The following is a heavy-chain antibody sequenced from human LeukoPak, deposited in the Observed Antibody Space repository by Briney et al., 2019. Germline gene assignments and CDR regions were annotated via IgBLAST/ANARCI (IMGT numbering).Heavy chain of an antibody. CDR3: AKAGEQQWLRMHFDN. J-gene: IGHJ4*02. CDR1: AFTFSNYA. D-gene: IGHD5-18*01. V-gene: IGHV3-23*01. Sequence: PGGSLRLSCADSAFTFSNYAMNWVRQAPGKGLEWVSVISGSGDGTYYADSVKGRFTISRDNSKNTLYLQMKSLRAEDTAVYYCAKAGEQQWLRMHFDNWGQGTLVTVSS. CDR2: ISGSGDGT.